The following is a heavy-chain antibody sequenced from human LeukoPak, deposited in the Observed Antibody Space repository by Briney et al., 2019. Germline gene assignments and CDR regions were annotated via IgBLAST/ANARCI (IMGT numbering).Heavy chain of an antibody. Sequence: GGSLRLSCAASGFTVSSNYMSWVRQAPGKGLEWVSVIYSGGSTYYADSVKGRFTISRDNAKNSLYLQMNSLRDEDTAVYYCARTYYDSSGYYSAFDIWGQGTTVTVSS. CDR3: ARTYYDSSGYYSAFDI. J-gene: IGHJ3*02. D-gene: IGHD3-22*01. CDR1: GFTVSSNY. V-gene: IGHV3-53*01. CDR2: IYSGGST.